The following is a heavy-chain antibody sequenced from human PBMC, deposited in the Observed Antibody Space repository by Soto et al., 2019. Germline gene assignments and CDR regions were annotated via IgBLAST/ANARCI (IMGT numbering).Heavy chain of an antibody. J-gene: IGHJ4*02. V-gene: IGHV3-30*18. CDR2: ILYDGRNK. D-gene: IGHD5-18*01. Sequence: QVQLVESGGGVVQPGRSLRLSCAASGFTFSNYAMHWVRQAPGKGLEWVALILYDGRNKYYADSVKGRFTLSRDNSKYTLYLQMNSLRAEDTAVYYCAKVNTAMALDYWGQGTLIAVSS. CDR3: AKVNTAMALDY. CDR1: GFTFSNYA.